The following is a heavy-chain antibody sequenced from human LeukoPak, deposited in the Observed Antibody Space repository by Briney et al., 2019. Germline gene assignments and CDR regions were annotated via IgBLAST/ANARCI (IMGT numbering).Heavy chain of an antibody. V-gene: IGHV3-7*01. CDR1: GFTFSSYW. CDR3: ARGPRGWGEGALPNFDY. Sequence: GGSLRLSCAASGFTFSSYWMSWVRQAPGKGLEWVANIKQDGSEKFYVDSVKGRFTLSRDNARNSLSLQMKSLTAEDTAVYYCARGPRGWGEGALPNFDYWGQGTLVTVSS. D-gene: IGHD6-19*01. J-gene: IGHJ4*02. CDR2: IKQDGSEK.